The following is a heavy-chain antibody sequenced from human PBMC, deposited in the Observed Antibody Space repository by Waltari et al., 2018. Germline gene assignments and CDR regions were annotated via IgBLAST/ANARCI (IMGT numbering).Heavy chain of an antibody. V-gene: IGHV3-23*01. Sequence: EVQLLESGGGLVQPGGSLRLSCAASGFTFSTYVMNWVRQAPGKGFAWVSSISDGGGIINYADSVKGRFTISRDNSKNTVYLQMKSLRAEDTAVYYCARGSGVDYWGQGTLVTISS. CDR3: ARGSGVDY. J-gene: IGHJ4*02. CDR1: GFTFSTYV. CDR2: ISDGGGII. D-gene: IGHD7-27*01.